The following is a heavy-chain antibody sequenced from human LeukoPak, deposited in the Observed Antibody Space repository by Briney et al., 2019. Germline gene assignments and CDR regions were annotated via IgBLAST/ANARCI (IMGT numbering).Heavy chain of an antibody. D-gene: IGHD6-6*01. CDR1: GGSISSISYY. CDR3: ARHFAYSSSSYFDY. J-gene: IGHJ4*02. Sequence: SETLSLTCSVSGGSISSISYYWGWIRQPPGKGLEWIGYVYYTGSTNYNPSLKSRVTMFEDKSKNQFSLRLYSVTVADTAVYYCARHFAYSSSSYFDYWGQGSLVTVSS. CDR2: VYYTGST. V-gene: IGHV4-61*05.